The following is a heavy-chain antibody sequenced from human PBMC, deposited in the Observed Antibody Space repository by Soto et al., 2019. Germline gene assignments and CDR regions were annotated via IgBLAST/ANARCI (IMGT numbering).Heavy chain of an antibody. Sequence: GASVKVSCKASGGTFSSYAISWVRQAPGQGLEWMGGIIPIFGTANYAQKFQGRVTITADKSTSTAYMELSSLRSEDTAVYCCARRMTTVTTAYYYGMDVWGQGTTVTVSS. D-gene: IGHD4-17*01. J-gene: IGHJ6*02. CDR3: ARRMTTVTTAYYYGMDV. CDR2: IIPIFGTA. V-gene: IGHV1-69*06. CDR1: GGTFSSYA.